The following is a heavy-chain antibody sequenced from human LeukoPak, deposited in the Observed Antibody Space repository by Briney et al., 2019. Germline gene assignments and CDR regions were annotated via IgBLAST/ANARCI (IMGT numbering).Heavy chain of an antibody. CDR3: AGGPYSGSYYVQLAAWFDP. D-gene: IGHD1-26*01. Sequence: PSETLSLTCTVSGGSISSYYWSWIRQPPGKGLEWIGYIYYSGSTNYNPSLKSRVTISVDTSKNQFSLKLSSVTAADTAVYYCAGGPYSGSYYVQLAAWFDPWGQGTLVTVSS. CDR2: IYYSGST. V-gene: IGHV4-59*01. CDR1: GGSISSYY. J-gene: IGHJ5*02.